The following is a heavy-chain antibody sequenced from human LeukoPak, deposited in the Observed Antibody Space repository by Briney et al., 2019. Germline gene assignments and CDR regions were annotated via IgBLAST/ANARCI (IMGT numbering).Heavy chain of an antibody. CDR3: ARDRMATIYYFDY. D-gene: IGHD5-24*01. Sequence: GGSLRLSCAASGFTFSSYSMNWVRQAPGKGLEWVSYISSSSSTIYYADSVKGRFPISRDNAKNSLYLQMNSLRAEDTAVYYCARDRMATIYYFDYWGQGTLVTVSS. CDR2: ISSSSSTI. CDR1: GFTFSSYS. V-gene: IGHV3-48*01. J-gene: IGHJ4*02.